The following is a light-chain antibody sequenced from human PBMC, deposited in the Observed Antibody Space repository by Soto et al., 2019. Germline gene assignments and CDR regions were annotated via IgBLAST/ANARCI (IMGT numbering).Light chain of an antibody. CDR3: QQRSNWV. V-gene: IGKV3D-20*02. CDR1: QSVGSIY. Sequence: EIVLTQAPGTLSLSPGERATLSCRASQSVGSIYLAWYQQKPGQAPRLLIYDASKRAPGVPARFSGSGSGTDFSLTISSLEPEDFGVYYCQQRSNWVFGPGTEVDI. J-gene: IGKJ1*01. CDR2: DAS.